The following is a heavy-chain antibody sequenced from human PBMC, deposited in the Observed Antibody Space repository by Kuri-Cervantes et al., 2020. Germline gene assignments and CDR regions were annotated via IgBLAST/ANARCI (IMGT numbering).Heavy chain of an antibody. Sequence: GGSLRLSCAPSGFYFNYAWMSWVRQAPGKGLEWVGRIKSKSDGGTTDYAVPVTGRFIISRDDSQATLYLQMNSLTAGDTAVYYCVTDHWGSQGLGDAFDVWGQG. J-gene: IGHJ3*01. CDR3: VTDHWGSQGLGDAFDV. CDR1: GFYFNYAW. D-gene: IGHD7-27*01. CDR2: IKSKSDGGTT. V-gene: IGHV3-15*01.